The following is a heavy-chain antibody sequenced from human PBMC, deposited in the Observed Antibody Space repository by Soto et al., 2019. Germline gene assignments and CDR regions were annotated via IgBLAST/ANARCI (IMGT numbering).Heavy chain of an antibody. D-gene: IGHD5-18*01. V-gene: IGHV1-2*02. CDR1: GYTFTSYG. Sequence: ASLKVSCKASGYTFTSYGISCVQQAPGQGLEWMGWISAYSGGTNYAQKFQGRVTMTRDTSISTAYMELSRLRSDDTAVYYCARSPVLGYSYGCDYWGQGTLVTVSS. CDR2: ISAYSGGT. J-gene: IGHJ4*02. CDR3: ARSPVLGYSYGCDY.